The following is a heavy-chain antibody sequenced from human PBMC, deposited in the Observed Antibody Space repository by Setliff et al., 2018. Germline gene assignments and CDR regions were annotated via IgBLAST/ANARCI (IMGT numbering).Heavy chain of an antibody. CDR1: GYTFTGYY. CDR3: AREEVGRYSSGWYISSDNWFDP. V-gene: IGHV1-2*06. CDR2: INPNSGGT. J-gene: IGHJ5*02. Sequence: GASVNVSCKASGYTFTGYYMHWVRQAPGQGLEWMGRINPNSGGTNYAQKFQGRVTMTRDTSISTAYMELSRLRSDDTAVYYCAREEVGRYSSGWYISSDNWFDPWGQGTLVTVSS. D-gene: IGHD6-19*01.